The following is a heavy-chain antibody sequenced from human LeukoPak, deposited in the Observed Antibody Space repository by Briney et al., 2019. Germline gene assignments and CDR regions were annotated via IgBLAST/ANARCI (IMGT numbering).Heavy chain of an antibody. CDR1: GFTFSSYG. J-gene: IGHJ4*02. CDR2: IRYDGSNK. D-gene: IGHD1-26*01. V-gene: IGHV3-30*02. Sequence: GGSLRLSCAASGFTFSSYGMHWVRQAPGKGLEWVAFIRYDGSNKYYADSVKGRFTISRDNSKNTLYLQMNSLRAEDTAVYYCAKDQWELPPGTLRLYFDYWGQGTLVTVSS. CDR3: AKDQWELPPGTLRLYFDY.